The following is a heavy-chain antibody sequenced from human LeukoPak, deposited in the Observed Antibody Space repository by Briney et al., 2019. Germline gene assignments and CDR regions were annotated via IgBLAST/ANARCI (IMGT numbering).Heavy chain of an antibody. Sequence: PGGSLRLSCAASGFTFSTYWMHWVRQAPGKGLVWVSRINSDGSSTSYADSVKGRFTISRDNAKNTLYLQMNSLRAEDTAVYYCAKRSGSAYYYGMDVWGQGTTVTVSS. D-gene: IGHD3-3*01. CDR1: GFTFSTYW. J-gene: IGHJ6*02. CDR3: AKRSGSAYYYGMDV. V-gene: IGHV3-74*01. CDR2: INSDGSST.